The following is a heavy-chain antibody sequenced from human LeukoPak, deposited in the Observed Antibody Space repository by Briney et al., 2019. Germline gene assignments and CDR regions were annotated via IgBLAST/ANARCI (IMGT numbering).Heavy chain of an antibody. Sequence: TGGSLRLSCAASGFTFINYWTSWVRQAPGKGLEWVANIKQDGSEKYYVDSVKGRFTISRDNAKNSLYLQMNSLRAEDTAVYYCARDRGSSGWYEFDYWGRGTLVTVSS. CDR3: ARDRGSSGWYEFDY. J-gene: IGHJ4*02. CDR2: IKQDGSEK. CDR1: GFTFINYW. D-gene: IGHD6-19*01. V-gene: IGHV3-7*01.